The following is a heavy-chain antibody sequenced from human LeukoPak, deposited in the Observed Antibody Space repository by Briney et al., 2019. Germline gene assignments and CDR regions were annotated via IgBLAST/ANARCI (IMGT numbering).Heavy chain of an antibody. Sequence: ASVKVSCKASGGTFISYASSWVRQAPGQGGEGRGGINIIFGTANYAQKFQGRVTITADTSTSTAYMELSSLRSEDTAVYYCATDDCSGGIQGCAFGYWGQGTLVTVSS. J-gene: IGHJ4*02. CDR1: GGTFISYA. D-gene: IGHD2-15*01. V-gene: IGHV1-69*06. CDR3: ATDDCSGGIQGCAFGY. CDR2: INIIFGTA.